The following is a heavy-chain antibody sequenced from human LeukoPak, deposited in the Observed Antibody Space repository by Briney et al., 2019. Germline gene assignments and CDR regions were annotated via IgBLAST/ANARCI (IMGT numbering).Heavy chain of an antibody. D-gene: IGHD3-10*01. CDR2: IYYSGST. CDR1: GGSISSGDYY. V-gene: IGHV4-30-4*01. CDR3: ARVHRTGGNWFDP. Sequence: SGPTLVKPSETLSLTCTVSGGSISSGDYYWSWIRQPPGKGLEWIGYIYYSGSTYYNPTLKSRVTISVDTSKNQFSLKLSSVTAADTAVYYCARVHRTGGNWFDPWGQGTLVTVSS. J-gene: IGHJ5*02.